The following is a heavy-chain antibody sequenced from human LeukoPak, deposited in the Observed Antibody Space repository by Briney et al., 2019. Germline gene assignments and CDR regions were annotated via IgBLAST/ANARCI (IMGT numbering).Heavy chain of an antibody. Sequence: SETLSLTCAVSGGSISSGGYSWSWIRQPPGKGLEWIGYIYYTGSTDCNPSLKSRVTISVDTSKNQFSLNLRSVTAADTAIYYCARGSNGVVAATFDYWGQGTLVTVSS. D-gene: IGHD2-15*01. J-gene: IGHJ4*02. CDR1: GGSISSGGYS. CDR2: IYYTGST. CDR3: ARGSNGVVAATFDY. V-gene: IGHV4-61*08.